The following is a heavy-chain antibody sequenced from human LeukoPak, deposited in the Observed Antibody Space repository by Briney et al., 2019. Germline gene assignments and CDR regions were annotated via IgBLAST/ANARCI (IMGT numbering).Heavy chain of an antibody. V-gene: IGHV4-4*07. D-gene: IGHD1-26*01. CDR3: ARGGGRGYYYYYGMDV. CDR1: GGSISSYY. J-gene: IGHJ6*02. Sequence: SSETLSLTCTVSGGSISSYYWSWIRQPAGKGLEWIGRIYTSGSTNYNPSLKSRVTMSVDTSKNQFSLKLSSVTAADTAVYYCARGGGRGYYYYYGMDVWGQGTTVTVSS. CDR2: IYTSGST.